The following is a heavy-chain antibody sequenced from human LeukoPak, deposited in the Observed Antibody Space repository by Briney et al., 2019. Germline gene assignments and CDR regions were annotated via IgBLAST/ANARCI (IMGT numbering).Heavy chain of an antibody. CDR1: GFTFSSYA. Sequence: GGSLRLSCAASGFTFSSYAMHWVRQAPGKGLEWVAVISYDGSNKYYADSVKGRFTISRDNSKNTLYLQMNSLRAEDTAVYYCARERIVGATYDPWGQGTLVTVSS. CDR2: ISYDGSNK. J-gene: IGHJ5*02. V-gene: IGHV3-30-3*01. D-gene: IGHD1-26*01. CDR3: ARERIVGATYDP.